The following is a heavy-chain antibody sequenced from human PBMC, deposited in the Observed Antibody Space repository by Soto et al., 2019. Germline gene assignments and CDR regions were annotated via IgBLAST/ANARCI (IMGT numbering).Heavy chain of an antibody. D-gene: IGHD3-10*01. CDR3: ARGEAIGDDP. CDR1: GLTFSSYW. V-gene: IGHV3-7*01. CDR2: IKQDGSEK. J-gene: IGHJ5*02. Sequence: EVQLVESGGGLAQPGGSLRLSCAASGLTFSSYWMTWVRQAPGKGLEWVANIKQDGSEKYYVDSVKGRFTISRDNAKNSLYLQINNLRVEDTAVYYCARGEAIGDDPWGPGTRVTVSS.